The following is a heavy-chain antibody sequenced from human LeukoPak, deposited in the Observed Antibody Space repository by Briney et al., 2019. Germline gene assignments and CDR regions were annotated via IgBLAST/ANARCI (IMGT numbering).Heavy chain of an antibody. J-gene: IGHJ1*01. Sequence: SETLSLTCTVSGGSISSYYWSWIRQPPGKGLEWIGYIYYSGSTNYNPSLKSRVTISVDTSKNQFSLKLSSVTAADTAVYYCARLVVPAAQTGYFQHWGQGTLVTVSS. CDR2: IYYSGST. D-gene: IGHD2-2*01. CDR1: GGSISSYY. CDR3: ARLVVPAAQTGYFQH. V-gene: IGHV4-59*01.